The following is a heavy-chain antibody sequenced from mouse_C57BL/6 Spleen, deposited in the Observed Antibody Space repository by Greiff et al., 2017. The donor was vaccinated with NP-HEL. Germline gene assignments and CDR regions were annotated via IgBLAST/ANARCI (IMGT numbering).Heavy chain of an antibody. V-gene: IGHV1-64*01. CDR3: ARPLYDGYYVAY. CDR2: IHPNSGST. CDR1: GYTFTSYW. D-gene: IGHD2-3*01. Sequence: VQLQQSGAELVKPGASVKLSCKASGYTFTSYWMHWVKQRPGQGLEWIGMIHPNSGSTNYNEKFKSKATLTVDKSSSTAYMQLSSLTSEDSAVYYCARPLYDGYYVAYWGQGTLVTVAA. J-gene: IGHJ3*01.